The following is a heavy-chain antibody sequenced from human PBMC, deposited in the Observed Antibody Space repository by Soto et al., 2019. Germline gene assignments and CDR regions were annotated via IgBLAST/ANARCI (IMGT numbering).Heavy chain of an antibody. CDR2: IYYSGST. Sequence: QLQLQESGPGLVKPSETLSLTCSVSGGSISSRSYYWGWIRQPPGKGLEWIGSIYYSGSTYYNPTLKSRVTISVDTSKNQFSLKLSSVTAADTAVYYCARHLVGAPYYFDYWGQGTLVTVSS. CDR3: ARHLVGAPYYFDY. V-gene: IGHV4-39*01. J-gene: IGHJ4*02. D-gene: IGHD1-26*01. CDR1: GGSISSRSYY.